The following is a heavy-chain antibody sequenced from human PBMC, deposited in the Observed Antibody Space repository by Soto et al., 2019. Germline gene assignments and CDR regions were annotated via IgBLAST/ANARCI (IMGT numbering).Heavy chain of an antibody. CDR3: ARDTREYSSSPEDYYYYGMDV. CDR1: GFTVSSND. Sequence: GGSMRLSSAASGFTVSSNDMSWVRQAPGKGLEWVSVIYSGGSTYYADSVKGRFTISRDNSKNTLYLQMNSLRAEDTAVYYCARDTREYSSSPEDYYYYGMDVWGQGTTVTVSS. V-gene: IGHV3-53*01. J-gene: IGHJ6*02. CDR2: IYSGGST. D-gene: IGHD6-6*01.